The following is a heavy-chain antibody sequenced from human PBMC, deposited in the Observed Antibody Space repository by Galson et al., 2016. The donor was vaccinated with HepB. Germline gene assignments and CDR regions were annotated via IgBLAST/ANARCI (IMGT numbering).Heavy chain of an antibody. Sequence: SLRLSCAASGFTFDDYAMHWVRQAPGKGLEWVSGISWSGDSVLYADSMKGRFTISRDNAKNPLYLQMNSLRAEDTAIYYCAKDSRRGLGTRWVNWFDPWGQGTLVTVSS. V-gene: IGHV3-9*01. D-gene: IGHD3-10*01. J-gene: IGHJ5*02. CDR3: AKDSRRGLGTRWVNWFDP. CDR2: ISWSGDSV. CDR1: GFTFDDYA.